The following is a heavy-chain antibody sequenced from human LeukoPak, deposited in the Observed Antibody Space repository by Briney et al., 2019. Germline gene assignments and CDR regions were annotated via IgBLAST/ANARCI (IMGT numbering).Heavy chain of an antibody. Sequence: GGSLRLSCAASGFTFSSYAMSWVRQAPGKGLEWVSAISGSGGSTYYADSVKGRFTISRDNSKNTLCLQMNSLRAEDTAVYYCAKDLLYYGSGSSDYWGQGTLVTVSS. J-gene: IGHJ4*02. CDR2: ISGSGGST. V-gene: IGHV3-23*01. D-gene: IGHD3-10*01. CDR1: GFTFSSYA. CDR3: AKDLLYYGSGSSDY.